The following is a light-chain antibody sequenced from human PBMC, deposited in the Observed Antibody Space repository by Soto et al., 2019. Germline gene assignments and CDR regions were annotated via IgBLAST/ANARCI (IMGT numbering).Light chain of an antibody. J-gene: IGKJ2*01. Sequence: EIVMTQSPATLSVSPGERAALSCRASQSVSSNLAWYQQKPGQAPRLLIYGASTRATGITARFSGSRSGTEFTLTISSLQSEDFALYYCHQYNNWPVTFGQGTKLEIK. CDR2: GAS. CDR3: HQYNNWPVT. V-gene: IGKV3-15*01. CDR1: QSVSSN.